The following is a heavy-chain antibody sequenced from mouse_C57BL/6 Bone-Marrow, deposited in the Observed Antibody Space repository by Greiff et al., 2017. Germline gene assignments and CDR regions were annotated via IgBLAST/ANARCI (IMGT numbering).Heavy chain of an antibody. Sequence: EVKVVESGGGLVKPGGSLKLSCAASGFTFSSYVMSWVRQTPEKRLEWVATISDGGSYTYYPDNVQGRSTFSRDKAKNNRYLQMSHLKSEDKAMYDCARGWLLRGAYWGQGTLVTVSA. V-gene: IGHV5-4*03. CDR2: ISDGGSYT. J-gene: IGHJ3*01. D-gene: IGHD2-3*01. CDR3: ARGWLLRGAY. CDR1: GFTFSSYV.